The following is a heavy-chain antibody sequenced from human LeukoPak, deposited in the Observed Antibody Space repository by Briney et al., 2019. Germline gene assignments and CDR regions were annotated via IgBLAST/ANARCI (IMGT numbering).Heavy chain of an antibody. D-gene: IGHD6-6*01. CDR2: ISGSGGST. CDR3: AKDSSSGDSDY. Sequence: GGSLRLSCAASGFTFSSYAMSWVRQAPGKGLEWVSAISGSGGSTYYADSVKGRFTISRDNSKNTLYLQMNGLRAEDTALYYCAKDSSSGDSDYWGQGTLVTVSS. V-gene: IGHV3-23*01. CDR1: GFTFSSYA. J-gene: IGHJ4*02.